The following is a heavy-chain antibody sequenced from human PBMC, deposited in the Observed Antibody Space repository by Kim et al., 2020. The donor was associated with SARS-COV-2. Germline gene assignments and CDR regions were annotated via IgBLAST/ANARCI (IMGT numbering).Heavy chain of an antibody. D-gene: IGHD1-26*01. Sequence: DDGKGRLTISRDNSKNTLYLQMNSLRAEDTAVYYCAKGEWELLTGFVDYWGQGTLVTVSS. J-gene: IGHJ4*02. CDR3: AKGEWELLTGFVDY. V-gene: IGHV3-23*01.